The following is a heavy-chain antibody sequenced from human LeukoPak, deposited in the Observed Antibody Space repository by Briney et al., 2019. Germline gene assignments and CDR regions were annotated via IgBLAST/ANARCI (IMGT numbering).Heavy chain of an antibody. J-gene: IGHJ4*02. CDR3: ARELRFLEWLIYY. D-gene: IGHD3-3*01. CDR1: GYTFNGYY. V-gene: IGHV1-2*02. Sequence: SVKVSCKASGYTFNGYYMHWVRQAPGQGLEWMGWINPNSGGTNYAQKFQGRVTMTRYTSISTAYMELSRLRCDDTAVYYCARELRFLEWLIYYWGQGTLVTVSS. CDR2: INPNSGGT.